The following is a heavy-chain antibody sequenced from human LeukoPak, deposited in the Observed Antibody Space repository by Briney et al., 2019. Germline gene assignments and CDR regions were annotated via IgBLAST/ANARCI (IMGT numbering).Heavy chain of an antibody. CDR3: TRVFMITFGGVIAPHGFDY. Sequence: GGSLRLSCTASGFTFGDYAMSWFRQAPGKGLEWVGFIRSKAYGGTTEYAASVKGRFTISRDDSKSIAYLQMNSLKTEDTAVYYCTRVFMITFGGVIAPHGFDYWGQGTLVTVSS. CDR2: IRSKAYGGTT. V-gene: IGHV3-49*03. D-gene: IGHD3-16*02. J-gene: IGHJ4*02. CDR1: GFTFGDYA.